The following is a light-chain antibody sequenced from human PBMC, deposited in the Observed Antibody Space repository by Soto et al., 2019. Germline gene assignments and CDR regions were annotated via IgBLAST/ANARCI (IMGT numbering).Light chain of an antibody. CDR2: WAS. CDR3: QQYFRTPPT. Sequence: DIVMTQSPDSLAVSLGERATIKCKSSQSVLYTSNNKNYLAWYQQKPGQPPRLLVYWASTRQSGVPDRFSGSGSGTDFTLTISSPQAEDVAVYYCQQYFRTPPTFGGGTKVEIK. V-gene: IGKV4-1*01. CDR1: QSVLYTSNNKNY. J-gene: IGKJ4*01.